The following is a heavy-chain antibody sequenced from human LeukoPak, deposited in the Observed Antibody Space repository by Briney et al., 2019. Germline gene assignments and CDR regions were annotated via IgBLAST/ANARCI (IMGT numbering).Heavy chain of an antibody. CDR3: ARSIAARPFDY. D-gene: IGHD6-6*01. J-gene: IGHJ4*02. V-gene: IGHV1-46*01. Sequence: GASVKVSCKASGYTFTSYYMHWVRQAPGQGLEWMEIINPSGGSTSYAQKFQGRVTMTRDTSTSTVYMELSSLRSEDTAVYYCARSIAARPFDYWGQGTLVTVSS. CDR1: GYTFTSYY. CDR2: INPSGGST.